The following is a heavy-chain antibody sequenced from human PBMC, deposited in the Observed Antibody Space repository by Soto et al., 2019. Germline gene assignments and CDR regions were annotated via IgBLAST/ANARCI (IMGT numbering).Heavy chain of an antibody. CDR3: AGWSLGHYYYGMDV. CDR2: INPNSGGT. V-gene: IGHV1-2*02. D-gene: IGHD6-19*01. Sequence: ASVKVSFKASGYTFTGYYMHWLRQAPGQGLEWMGWINPNSGGTNYAQKFQGRVTMTRDTSISTAYMELSRLRSDDTAVYYCAGWSLGHYYYGMDVWGQGTTVTVSS. J-gene: IGHJ6*02. CDR1: GYTFTGYY.